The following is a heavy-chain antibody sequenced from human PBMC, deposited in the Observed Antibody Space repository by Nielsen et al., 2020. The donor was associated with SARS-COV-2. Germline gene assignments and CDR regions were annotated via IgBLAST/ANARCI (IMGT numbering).Heavy chain of an antibody. CDR3: ARAPGIAASPDY. J-gene: IGHJ4*02. Sequence: WIRQPPGKGLEWVADIKEDGGERYYVDSVKGRLTISRDNAKNSLYLQMNSLRAEDTAVYYCARAPGIAASPDYWGQGTLVTVSS. V-gene: IGHV3-7*01. CDR2: IKEDGGER. D-gene: IGHD6-6*01.